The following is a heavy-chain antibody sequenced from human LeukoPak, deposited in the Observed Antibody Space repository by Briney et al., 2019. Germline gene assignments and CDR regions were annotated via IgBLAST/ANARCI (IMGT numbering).Heavy chain of an antibody. CDR3: AKSSSSPRLFDY. CDR2: ISGSGDST. CDR1: GFTFSSYA. Sequence: GGSLRLSCAASGFTFSSYAMSWVHQAPGKGLDWVSAISGSGDSTYYADSVKGRFTISRDNSKNTLYLQMNSLRAEDTAVYYCAKSSSSPRLFDYWGQGTLVTVSS. D-gene: IGHD6-6*01. J-gene: IGHJ4*02. V-gene: IGHV3-23*01.